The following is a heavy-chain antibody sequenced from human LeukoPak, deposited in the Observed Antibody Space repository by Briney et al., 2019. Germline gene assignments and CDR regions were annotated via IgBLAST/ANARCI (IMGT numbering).Heavy chain of an antibody. V-gene: IGHV3-23*01. CDR1: GFTFSSYA. Sequence: GGSLRLSCAASGFTFSSYAMSWVCQAPGKGLEWVSAISGSGGSTYYADSVKGRFTISRDNSKNTLYLQMNSLRAEDTAVYYCAKDKRFLEWLPDYWGQGTLVTVSS. J-gene: IGHJ4*02. CDR3: AKDKRFLEWLPDY. CDR2: ISGSGGST. D-gene: IGHD3-3*01.